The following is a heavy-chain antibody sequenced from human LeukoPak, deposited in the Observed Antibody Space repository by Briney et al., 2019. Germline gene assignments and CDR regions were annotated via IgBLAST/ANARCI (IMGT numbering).Heavy chain of an antibody. Sequence: SVKVPCKASGYTFTGYYMHWVRQAPGQGLEWMGGIIPIFGTANYAQKFQGRVTITADESTSTAYMELSSLRSEDTAVYYCARPWVKYCSGGSCYDGMDVWGQGTTVTVSS. CDR3: ARPWVKYCSGGSCYDGMDV. CDR1: GYTFTGYY. CDR2: IIPIFGTA. D-gene: IGHD2-15*01. J-gene: IGHJ6*02. V-gene: IGHV1-69*13.